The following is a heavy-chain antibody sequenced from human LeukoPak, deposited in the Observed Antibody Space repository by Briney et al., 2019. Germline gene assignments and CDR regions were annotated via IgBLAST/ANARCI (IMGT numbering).Heavy chain of an antibody. CDR3: ARGARAGYNLEPFDY. D-gene: IGHD5-24*01. Sequence: PSETLSLTCTVSGGSMSSYYWSWIRPPPGKGLEWIGYIYYSGSTKYNPSLKSRVTISVDTSKNQFSLKLSSVTAADTAVYYCARGARAGYNLEPFDYWGQGTLLTVSS. J-gene: IGHJ4*02. V-gene: IGHV4-59*08. CDR1: GGSMSSYY. CDR2: IYYSGST.